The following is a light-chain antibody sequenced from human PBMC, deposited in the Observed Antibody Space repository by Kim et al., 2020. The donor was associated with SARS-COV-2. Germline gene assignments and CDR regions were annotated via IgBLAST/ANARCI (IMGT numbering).Light chain of an antibody. V-gene: IGLV3-21*04. Sequence: APGGTATIPWGGDNMAEMAVQWYRQKAGQAPVLVMYIDSDRPSGIPERLSGANSGGTATLTISRVEAGDEADYYCQVWDADSDQVVFGGGTQLTVL. CDR2: IDS. CDR3: QVWDADSDQVV. J-gene: IGLJ2*01. CDR1: NMAEMA.